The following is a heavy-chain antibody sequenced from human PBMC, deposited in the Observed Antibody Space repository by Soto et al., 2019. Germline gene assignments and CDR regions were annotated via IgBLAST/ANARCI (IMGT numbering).Heavy chain of an antibody. D-gene: IGHD3-3*01. CDR2: INHSGST. CDR1: VGSFSGYY. J-gene: IGHJ6*03. Sequence: KASETLYLTCAVYVGSFSGYYWSWIRQPPGKGLEWIGEINHSGSTNYNPSLKSRVTISVDTSKNQFSLKLSSVTAADTAVYYCARGLRFGVAPDMYYYYYYYMDVWGKGTTVTVSS. CDR3: ARGLRFGVAPDMYYYYYYYMDV. V-gene: IGHV4-34*01.